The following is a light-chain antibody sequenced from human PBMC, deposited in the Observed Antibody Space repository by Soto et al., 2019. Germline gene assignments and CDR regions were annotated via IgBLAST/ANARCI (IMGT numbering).Light chain of an antibody. J-gene: IGKJ4*01. Sequence: DIQMTQSPSSLSASVGDTVTITCRASQGINDFLAWFQQKPGKAPKPLISAASNLQSGVPSKFSGSGSDRDFTLTISSLQPEDSATYYCQQYHSYPVTFGGGTKVEIK. V-gene: IGKV1-16*02. CDR2: AAS. CDR3: QQYHSYPVT. CDR1: QGINDF.